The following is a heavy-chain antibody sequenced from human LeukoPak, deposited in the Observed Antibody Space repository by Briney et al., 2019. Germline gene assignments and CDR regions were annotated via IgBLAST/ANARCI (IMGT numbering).Heavy chain of an antibody. Sequence: PSETLSLTCTVSGGSISSYYWSWIRQPPGKGLEWIGYIYYSGSTNYNPSLKSRVTISVDTSKNQFSLKLSSVTAADTAVYYCARVLWFGELSPYYGMDVWGQGTTVTVSS. J-gene: IGHJ6*02. CDR3: ARVLWFGELSPYYGMDV. CDR2: IYYSGST. V-gene: IGHV4-59*01. CDR1: GGSISSYY. D-gene: IGHD3-10*01.